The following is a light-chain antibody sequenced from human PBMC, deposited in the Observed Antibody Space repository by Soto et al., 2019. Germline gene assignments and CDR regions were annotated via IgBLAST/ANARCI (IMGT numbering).Light chain of an antibody. CDR1: QSITNY. CDR3: QQSNSSPPT. Sequence: DIQMTQSPSALSASVGDRVTITCRASQSITNYLNWYQHKPGQAPNLLIYAASTLQAGVPSRFRGSGSGTVFTLTISSLQPEDFATYFCQQSNSSPPTFGGGTKVEIK. J-gene: IGKJ4*01. V-gene: IGKV1-39*01. CDR2: AAS.